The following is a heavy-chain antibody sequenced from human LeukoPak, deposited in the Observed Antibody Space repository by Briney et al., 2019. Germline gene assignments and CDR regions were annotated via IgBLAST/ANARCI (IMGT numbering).Heavy chain of an antibody. CDR3: ARDGNAYYYYYYGMDV. CDR1: GGSISSYY. Sequence: SETLSLTCTVSGGSISSYYWSWIRQPAGKGLEWIGRIYTSGSTNYNPSLKSRVTMSVDTSKNQFSLKLSSVTAADTAVYYCARDGNAYYYYYYGMDVWGQGTTVTASS. D-gene: IGHD1-1*01. V-gene: IGHV4-4*07. CDR2: IYTSGST. J-gene: IGHJ6*02.